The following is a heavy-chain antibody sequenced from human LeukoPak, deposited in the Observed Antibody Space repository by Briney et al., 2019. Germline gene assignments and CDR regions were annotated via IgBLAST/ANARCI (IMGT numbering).Heavy chain of an antibody. Sequence: GASVKVSCKASGGTFSSYAISWVRQAPGQGLEWMGRIIPILGIANYAQKFQGRVTITADKSTSTAYMELSSLRSEDTAVYYCARENGYNLLYWYFDLWGRGTLVTVSS. CDR2: IIPILGIA. CDR1: GGTFSSYA. CDR3: ARENGYNLLYWYFDL. V-gene: IGHV1-69*04. J-gene: IGHJ2*01. D-gene: IGHD5-12*01.